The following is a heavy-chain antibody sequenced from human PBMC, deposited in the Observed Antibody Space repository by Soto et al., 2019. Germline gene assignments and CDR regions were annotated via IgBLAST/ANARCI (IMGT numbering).Heavy chain of an antibody. CDR1: GGTFSSYA. CDR3: ARGRYYDFWSGYSGYYFDY. D-gene: IGHD3-3*01. J-gene: IGHJ4*02. V-gene: IGHV1-69*01. Sequence: QVQLVQSGAEVKKPGSSVKVSCKASGGTFSSYAISWVRQAPGQGLEWMGGIIPIFGTANYAQKFQGRVTITADESTSTAYMELSSLRSEDTAVYYCARGRYYDFWSGYSGYYFDYWGKGTLVTVSS. CDR2: IIPIFGTA.